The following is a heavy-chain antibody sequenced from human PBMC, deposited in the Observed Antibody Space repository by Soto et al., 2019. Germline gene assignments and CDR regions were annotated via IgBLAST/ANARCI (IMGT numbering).Heavy chain of an antibody. Sequence: QVQLVESGGGVVQPGRSLRLSCAASGFTFSSYGMHWVRQAPGKGLEWVAVISYDGSKYYADSVKGRFTISRDNSKNRLSLQMNSLRAEDTAVYYCAKDNAIVVVVAAFDYRGRGTLVTVSS. V-gene: IGHV3-30*18. J-gene: IGHJ4*02. CDR1: GFTFSSYG. CDR3: AKDNAIVVVVAAFDY. CDR2: ISYDGSK. D-gene: IGHD2-15*01.